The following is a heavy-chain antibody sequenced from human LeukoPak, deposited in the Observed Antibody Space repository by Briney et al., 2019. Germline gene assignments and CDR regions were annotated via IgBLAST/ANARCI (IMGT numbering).Heavy chain of an antibody. CDR2: IRQDGSET. V-gene: IGHV3-7*01. D-gene: IGHD2-21*02. J-gene: IGHJ4*02. Sequence: PGGSLRLSCAASGFTFSTSWMGWVRQAPGKGLEWVANIRQDGSETYYVDSVKGRFTISRDNAKNSLYLQMNSLRAEDTAVYYCARDPAYCGGDCYPDYWGQGTLVTVSS. CDR3: ARDPAYCGGDCYPDY. CDR1: GFTFSTSW.